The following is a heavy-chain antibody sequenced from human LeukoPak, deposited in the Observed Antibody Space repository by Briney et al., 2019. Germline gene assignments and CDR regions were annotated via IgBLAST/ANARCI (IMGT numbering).Heavy chain of an antibody. D-gene: IGHD3-10*01. CDR2: INHSGST. CDR3: ARSPHIWFAERGWFDP. Sequence: SETLSLTCAVYGGSFSGYYWSWIRQPPGKGLELIGEINHSGSTNYNPSLKSRVTMTVDTSNSQFSLKRSTVTAAATAVYFCARSPHIWFAERGWFDPWGQGTLVTVTS. J-gene: IGHJ5*02. CDR1: GGSFSGYY. V-gene: IGHV4-34*01.